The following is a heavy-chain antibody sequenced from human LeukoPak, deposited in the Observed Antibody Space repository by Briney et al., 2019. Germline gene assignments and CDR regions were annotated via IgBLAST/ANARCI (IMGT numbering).Heavy chain of an antibody. Sequence: GGSLRLSCEASGFTFSSYSMSWVRQAPGKGLEWVSAISGGGSAFYGDSVKGRFTISRDNSKNTLFLQMNSLRPEDTAVYYCASKWFCGGDCYYQIDFWGQGTLVTVSS. D-gene: IGHD2-21*02. CDR3: ASKWFCGGDCYYQIDF. J-gene: IGHJ4*02. CDR2: ISGGGSA. CDR1: GFTFSSYS. V-gene: IGHV3-23*01.